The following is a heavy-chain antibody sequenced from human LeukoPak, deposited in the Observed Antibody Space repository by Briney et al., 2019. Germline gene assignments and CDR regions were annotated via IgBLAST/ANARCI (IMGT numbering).Heavy chain of an antibody. V-gene: IGHV4-38-2*01. J-gene: IGHJ4*02. D-gene: IGHD4-17*01. CDR1: GYSISSSYY. CDR2: IYHSGST. CDR3: ATPLRYGDYPLDY. Sequence: PSETLSLTCAVSGYSISSSYYWGWIRQPPGKGLEWIGSIYHSGSTYYNPSLKSRVTISVDTSKNQFSLKLSSVTAADTAVYYCATPLRYGDYPLDYWGQGTLVTVSS.